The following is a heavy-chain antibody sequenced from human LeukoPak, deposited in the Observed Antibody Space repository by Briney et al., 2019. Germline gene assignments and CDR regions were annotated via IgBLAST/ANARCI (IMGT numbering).Heavy chain of an antibody. CDR2: INPNSGGT. V-gene: IGHV1-2*02. CDR1: GYTFTGYY. Sequence: ASVKVSCKASGYTFTGYYMHWVRQAPGQGLEWMGWINPNSGGTNYAQKFQGRVTMTRDTSISTAYMELSRLRSDDTAVYYCARADYSSSQYYYYYYYMDVWGKGTTVTVSS. J-gene: IGHJ6*03. D-gene: IGHD6-13*01. CDR3: ARADYSSSQYYYYYYYMDV.